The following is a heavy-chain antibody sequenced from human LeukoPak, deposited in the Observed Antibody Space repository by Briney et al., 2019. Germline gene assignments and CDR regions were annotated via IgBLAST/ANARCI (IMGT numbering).Heavy chain of an antibody. V-gene: IGHV3-21*01. D-gene: IGHD2-2*01. CDR3: ARKYCSSASCDVASVGYYYYYMDV. CDR2: ISSSSSYI. Sequence: GGSLRLSCAASGFTFSSYSMNWVRQAPGKGLEWVSSISSSSSYIYYADSVKGRFTISRDNAKNSLYLQMNNLRAEDTAVYYCARKYCSSASCDVASVGYYYYYMDVWGKGTTVTVSS. CDR1: GFTFSSYS. J-gene: IGHJ6*03.